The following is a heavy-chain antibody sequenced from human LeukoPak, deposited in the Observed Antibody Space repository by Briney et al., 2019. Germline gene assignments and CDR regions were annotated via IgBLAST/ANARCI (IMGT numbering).Heavy chain of an antibody. CDR2: INHSGST. V-gene: IGHV4-34*01. Sequence: SETLSLTCAVYGGSFSGYYWSWIRQPPGKGLEWIGEINHSGSTNYNPSLKSRVTISVDTSKNQFSLKLSSVTAADTAVYYCARVDIVVVPAAMVPRSAEYFQHWGQGTLVTVSS. J-gene: IGHJ1*01. CDR3: ARVDIVVVPAAMVPRSAEYFQH. D-gene: IGHD2-2*03. CDR1: GGSFSGYY.